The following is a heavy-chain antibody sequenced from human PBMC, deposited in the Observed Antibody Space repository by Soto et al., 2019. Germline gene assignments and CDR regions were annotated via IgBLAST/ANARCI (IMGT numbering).Heavy chain of an antibody. CDR1: GFTFSSYA. Sequence: GGSLRLSRAASGFTFSSYAMSWVRQAPGKGLEWVSAISGSGGSTYYADSVKGRFTISRDNSKNTLYLQMNSLRAEDTAVDYCEKNKGAFDIWGQGTMVTVSS. V-gene: IGHV3-23*01. CDR3: EKNKGAFDI. J-gene: IGHJ3*02. CDR2: ISGSGGST.